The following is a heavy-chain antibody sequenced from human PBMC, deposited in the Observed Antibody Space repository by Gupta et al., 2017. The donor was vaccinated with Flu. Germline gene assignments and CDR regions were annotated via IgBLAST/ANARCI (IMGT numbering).Heavy chain of an antibody. CDR1: GGSISSSDYY. Sequence: QLQLQESGPGLVKPSETLSLTCTVSGGSISSSDYYWGWIRQPPGKGLEWIGSIYYSGSAYYNPSLKSRVTISVDTSKDQFSLRLSSVTAADTAVYYCARHWAGSGQKFDPWGQGILVTVSS. CDR3: ARHWAGSGQKFDP. V-gene: IGHV4-39*01. J-gene: IGHJ5*02. D-gene: IGHD3-10*01. CDR2: IYYSGSA.